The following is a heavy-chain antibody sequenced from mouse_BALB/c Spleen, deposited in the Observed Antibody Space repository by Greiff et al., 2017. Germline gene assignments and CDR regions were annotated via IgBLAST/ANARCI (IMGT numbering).Heavy chain of an antibody. J-gene: IGHJ3*01. CDR1: GFTFSNYW. CDR3: TRAARATLFAY. Sequence: EVKLEESGGGLVQPGGSMKLSCVASGFTFSNYWMNWVRQSPEKGLEWVAEIRLKSNNYATHYAESVKGRFTISRDDSKSSVYLQMNNLRAEDTGIYYCTRAARATLFAYWGQGTLVTVSA. V-gene: IGHV6-6*02. CDR2: IRLKSNNYAT. D-gene: IGHD3-1*01.